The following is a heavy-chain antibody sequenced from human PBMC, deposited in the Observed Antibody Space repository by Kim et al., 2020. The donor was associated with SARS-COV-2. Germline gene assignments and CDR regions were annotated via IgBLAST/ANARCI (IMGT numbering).Heavy chain of an antibody. Sequence: ASVKVSCKASGYTFTSYYMHWVRQAPGQGLEWMGIINPSGGSTSYAQKFQGRVTMTRDTSTSTVYMELSSLRSEDTAVYYCARDEAHMVRGFGGMDVWGQGTTVTVSS. D-gene: IGHD3-10*01. CDR1: GYTFTSYY. J-gene: IGHJ6*02. CDR3: ARDEAHMVRGFGGMDV. V-gene: IGHV1-46*01. CDR2: INPSGGST.